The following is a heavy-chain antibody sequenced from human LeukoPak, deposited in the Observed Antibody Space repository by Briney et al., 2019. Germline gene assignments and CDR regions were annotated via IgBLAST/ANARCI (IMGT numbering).Heavy chain of an antibody. CDR1: GFTFDDYS. CDR2: ISWEGAST. CDR3: ARDLGMWELPIGADF. Sequence: GGSLRLSCAASGFTFDDYSMSWVRQAPGKGLEWFSLISWEGASTYYADSVKGRFTVSRDNNRNSLYLQMESLRSDDSARYYCARDLGMWELPIGADFWGPGTLVTVSS. D-gene: IGHD1-26*01. J-gene: IGHJ4*02. V-gene: IGHV3-43*01.